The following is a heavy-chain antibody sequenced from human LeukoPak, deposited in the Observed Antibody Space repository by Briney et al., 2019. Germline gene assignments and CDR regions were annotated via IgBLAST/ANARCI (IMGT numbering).Heavy chain of an antibody. V-gene: IGHV1-69*05. D-gene: IGHD3-3*01. J-gene: IGHJ4*02. CDR2: IIPIFGTA. Sequence: GASVKVSCKASGGTFSSYAISWVRQAPRQGLEWMGRIIPIFGTANYAQKFQGRVTITTDESTSTAYMELSSLRSEDTAVYYCAGARITIFGVVSLFGYWGQGTLVTVSS. CDR1: GGTFSSYA. CDR3: AGARITIFGVVSLFGY.